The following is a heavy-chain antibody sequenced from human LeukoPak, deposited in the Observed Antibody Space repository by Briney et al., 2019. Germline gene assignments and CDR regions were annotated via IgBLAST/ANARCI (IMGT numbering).Heavy chain of an antibody. CDR2: IYYSGST. CDR1: GGSISSSSYY. CDR3: ARAESVVVTTIRLYWFNP. J-gene: IGHJ5*02. V-gene: IGHV4-39*01. D-gene: IGHD2-21*02. Sequence: SETLSLTCTVSGGSISSSSYYWGWIRQPPGKGLEWIGSIYYSGSTYYNPSLKSRVTISVDTSKNQFSLKLSSVTAADTAIYYCARAESVVVTTIRLYWFNPWSQGTLVTVSS.